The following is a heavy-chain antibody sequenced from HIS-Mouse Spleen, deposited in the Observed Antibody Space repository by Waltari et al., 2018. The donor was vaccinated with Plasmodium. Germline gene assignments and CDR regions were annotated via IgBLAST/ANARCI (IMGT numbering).Heavy chain of an antibody. J-gene: IGHJ2*01. CDR3: ARGLRGHYWYFDL. Sequence: QVQLQQWGAGLLKPSETLSLTCAVYGGSFSGYYWSWIRQPPGKGLEWIGEINHSGSTNYTPPLKSRVTISVDTSKNQFSLKLSSVTAADTAVYYCARGLRGHYWYFDLWGRGTLVTVSS. V-gene: IGHV4-34*01. CDR2: INHSGST. CDR1: GGSFSGYY. D-gene: IGHD3-10*01.